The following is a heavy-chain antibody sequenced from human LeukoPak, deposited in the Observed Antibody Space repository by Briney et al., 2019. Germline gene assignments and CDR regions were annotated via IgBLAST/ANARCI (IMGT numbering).Heavy chain of an antibody. J-gene: IGHJ3*02. D-gene: IGHD5-24*01. CDR2: MNPNSGNT. Sequence: ASVKVSCKASGYTFTSYGINWVRQATGQGLEWMGWMNPNSGNTGYAQKFQGRVTMTRNTSISTAYMELSSLRSEDTAVYYCARSRDGYNWRYDAFDIWGQGTTVTVSS. CDR1: GYTFTSYG. V-gene: IGHV1-8*01. CDR3: ARSRDGYNWRYDAFDI.